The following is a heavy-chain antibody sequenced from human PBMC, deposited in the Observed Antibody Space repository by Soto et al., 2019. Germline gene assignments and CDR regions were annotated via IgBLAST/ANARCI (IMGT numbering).Heavy chain of an antibody. CDR3: ARARVRGVENAFDI. CDR2: ISSASNII. J-gene: IGHJ3*02. V-gene: IGHV3-48*01. D-gene: IGHD3-10*01. Sequence: EVQLVESGGGLVQPGGSLRLSCAASGFTFSSYSMNWVRQAPGMGLEWVSYISSASNIIYYTDSVKGRFIISRDNAKNSLYLQMNSLRAEDTAVYYCARARVRGVENAFDIWGQGTMVTVSS. CDR1: GFTFSSYS.